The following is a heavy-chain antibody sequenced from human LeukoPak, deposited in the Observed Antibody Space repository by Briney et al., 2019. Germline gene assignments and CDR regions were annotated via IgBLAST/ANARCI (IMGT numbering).Heavy chain of an antibody. V-gene: IGHV1-8*01. J-gene: IGHJ6*02. D-gene: IGHD3-9*01. CDR2: MNPNSGNT. CDR3: ARSFDGAGPYYYYGMDV. CDR1: GYTFTSYD. Sequence: ASVKVSCKASGYTFTSYDINWVRQATGQGLEWMGWMNPNSGNTGYAQKFQGRVTMTRNTSISTAYMELSSLRSEYTAVYYCARSFDGAGPYYYYGMDVWGQGTTVTVSS.